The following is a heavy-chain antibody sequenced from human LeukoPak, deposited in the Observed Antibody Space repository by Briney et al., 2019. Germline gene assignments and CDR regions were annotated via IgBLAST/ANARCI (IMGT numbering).Heavy chain of an antibody. D-gene: IGHD6-13*01. Sequence: PGGSLRLSCAASGFTFSDYYMSWIRQAPGQELEGVSYISSSGSTIYYADSGKGRFTISRDNAKTSLYLQMHSLRAEDPAVYDCGRDPRSSWDRLSDYWGQGTLVTVSS. J-gene: IGHJ4*02. V-gene: IGHV3-11*01. CDR1: GFTFSDYY. CDR3: GRDPRSSWDRLSDY. CDR2: ISSSGSTI.